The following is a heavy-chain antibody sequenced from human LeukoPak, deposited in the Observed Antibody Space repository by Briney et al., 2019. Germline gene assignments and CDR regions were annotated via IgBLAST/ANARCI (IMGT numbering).Heavy chain of an antibody. J-gene: IGHJ4*02. D-gene: IGHD6-13*01. V-gene: IGHV3-66*02. CDR2: IYSSGNT. CDR3: ARRRSSSWGIDY. Sequence: GGSLRLSCAASGFTISSNYMSWVRQAPGKGLEWVSVIYSSGNTYYADSVKDRFTISRDNSKNTMYLQMNSLRTEDTAVYYCARRRSSSWGIDYWGQGTLVTVSS. CDR1: GFTISSNY.